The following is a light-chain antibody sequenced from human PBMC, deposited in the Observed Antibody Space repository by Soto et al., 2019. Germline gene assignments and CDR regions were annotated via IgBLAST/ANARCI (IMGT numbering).Light chain of an antibody. Sequence: EIVLTQSPGTLSLSPGERATLSCRASQSVSSSYLAWYQQKPGQAPRLLIYGASSRATGIPDRFSGSGSGTDFTLTISRLEPEDFAVYYCQQYGSSPLFGQGTKAEIK. CDR2: GAS. CDR3: QQYGSSPL. CDR1: QSVSSSY. J-gene: IGKJ1*01. V-gene: IGKV3-20*01.